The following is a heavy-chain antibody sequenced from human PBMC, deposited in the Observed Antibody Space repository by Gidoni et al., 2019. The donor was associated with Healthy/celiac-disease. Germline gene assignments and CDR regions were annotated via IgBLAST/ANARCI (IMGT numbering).Heavy chain of an antibody. CDR1: GFTFRSYG. CDR3: ARDQGLERFECYGMDV. Sequence: QVQLVESGGGVVQPGRSLRLSCAASGFTFRSYGMHWVRQAPGKGLEWVAVIWYDGSNKYYADSVKGRFTISRDNSKNTLYLQMNSLRAEDTAVYYCARDQGLERFECYGMDVWGQGTTVTVSS. CDR2: IWYDGSNK. J-gene: IGHJ6*02. V-gene: IGHV3-33*01. D-gene: IGHD1-1*01.